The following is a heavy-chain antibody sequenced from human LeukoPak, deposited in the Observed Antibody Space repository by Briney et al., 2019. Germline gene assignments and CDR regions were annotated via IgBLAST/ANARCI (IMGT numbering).Heavy chain of an antibody. D-gene: IGHD2-2*01. CDR1: GYSLTSYW. CDR3: ARHKGYQLASY. CDR2: IDPSDSYT. Sequence: GESLKISCKGSGYSLTSYWISWVRPMPGKGLEWMGRIDPSDSYTNYSPSFQGHVTISADKSISTAYLQWSSLKASDTAMYYCARHKGYQLASYWGQGTLVTVSS. J-gene: IGHJ4*02. V-gene: IGHV5-10-1*01.